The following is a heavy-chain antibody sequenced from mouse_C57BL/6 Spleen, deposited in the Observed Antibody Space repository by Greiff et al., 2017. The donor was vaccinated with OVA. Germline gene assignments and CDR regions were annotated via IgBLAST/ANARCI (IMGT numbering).Heavy chain of an antibody. CDR1: GFSLTSYG. J-gene: IGHJ1*03. V-gene: IGHV2-2*01. Sequence: QVQLQQSGPGLVQPSQSLSITCTVSGFSLTSYGVHWVRQSPGKGLEWLGVIWSGGSTDYNAAFISRLSISKDNSKSQVFFKMNSLQADDTAIYYTARGGGGSNSSYFEVWGTGTTVTASS. D-gene: IGHD1-1*01. CDR3: ARGGGGSNSSYFEV. CDR2: IWSGGST.